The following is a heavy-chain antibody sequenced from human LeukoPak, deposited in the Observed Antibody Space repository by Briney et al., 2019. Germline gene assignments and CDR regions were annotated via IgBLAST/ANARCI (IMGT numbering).Heavy chain of an antibody. CDR3: ARALDSSGWNGRDY. CDR1: GFTFSSYG. CDR2: ISYDGSNK. Sequence: GGSLRLSCVASGFTFSSYGMHWVRQAPGKGLEWVAVISYDGSNKDYADSVKGRFTISRDKSKNTLYLQMNSLRPEDTAVYYCARALDSSGWNGRDYWGQGTLVTVSS. J-gene: IGHJ4*02. D-gene: IGHD6-19*01. V-gene: IGHV3-30*19.